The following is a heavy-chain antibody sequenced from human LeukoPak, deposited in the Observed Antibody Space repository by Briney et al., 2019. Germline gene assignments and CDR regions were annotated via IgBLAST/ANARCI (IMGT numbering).Heavy chain of an antibody. CDR3: AKNSGYYHPYYIDH. Sequence: SETLSLTCTVSGYSISSGYYWDWIRQPPGKGLEWIGNIYHSRSTYYNPFLKSRVTISVDTSKNQFSLKLNSVTAADTAVYYCAKNSGYYHPYYIDHWGQGTLVTVSS. J-gene: IGHJ4*02. V-gene: IGHV4-38-2*02. D-gene: IGHD3-22*01. CDR1: GYSISSGYY. CDR2: IYHSRST.